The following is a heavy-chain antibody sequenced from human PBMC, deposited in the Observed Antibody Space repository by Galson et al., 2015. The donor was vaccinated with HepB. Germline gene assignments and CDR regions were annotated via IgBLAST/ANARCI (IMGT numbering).Heavy chain of an antibody. V-gene: IGHV3-69-1*01. J-gene: IGHJ3*02. CDR2: ISTSGVV. D-gene: IGHD3-16*01. CDR3: ARGRDYAFDI. CDR1: GINVNNDA. Sequence: SLRLSCAASGINVNNDAIDWVRQAPGKGVEWLTFISTSGVVSYADSVKGRLTISRDTVKNSLYLQMNSLRAEDTAMYYCARGRDYAFDIWGLGTMVTVSS.